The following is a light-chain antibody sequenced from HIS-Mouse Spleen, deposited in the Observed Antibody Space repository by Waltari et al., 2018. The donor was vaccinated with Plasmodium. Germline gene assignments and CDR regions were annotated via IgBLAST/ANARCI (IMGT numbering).Light chain of an antibody. CDR3: QQYGSAPDT. V-gene: IGKV3-20*01. CDR2: GAS. J-gene: IGKJ2*01. CDR1: QSVSSSY. Sequence: EIVLTQSPGTLSLSPGERATLSCRASQSVSSSYLAWYQQEPGQAPRLLIYGASSRATGIPDRFSGSGSETDVTLTISRLEPEDFAVYDCQQYGSAPDTFGQGTKLEIK.